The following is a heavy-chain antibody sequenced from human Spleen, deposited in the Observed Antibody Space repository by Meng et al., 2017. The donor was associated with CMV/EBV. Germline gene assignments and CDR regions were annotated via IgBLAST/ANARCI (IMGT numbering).Heavy chain of an antibody. CDR2: ILYDGSNK. CDR1: GFTFSTYA. Sequence: GGSLRLSCVASGFTFSTYAVHWVRQAPAKGLEWVAVILYDGSNKYYADSVKGRFTISRDNSKNTLYLQMNSLRAEDTAVYYCARDLKPAHCSSTSCYYYYGMDVWGQGTTVTVSS. CDR3: ARDLKPAHCSSTSCYYYYGMDV. D-gene: IGHD2-2*01. V-gene: IGHV3-30*04. J-gene: IGHJ6*02.